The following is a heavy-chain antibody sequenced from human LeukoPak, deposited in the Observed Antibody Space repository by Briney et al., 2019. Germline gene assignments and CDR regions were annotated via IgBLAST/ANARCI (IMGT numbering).Heavy chain of an antibody. V-gene: IGHV3-7*01. J-gene: IGHJ6*03. D-gene: IGHD3-10*02. CDR3: AELGLTMIGGV. Sequence: PGGSLRLSCAASGFTFSSYWMSWVRQAPGKGLEWVANIKHDGSEKYYVDSVKGRFTISRDNAKNSLYLQMNSLRAEDTAVYYCAELGLTMIGGVWGKGTTATIS. CDR1: GFTFSSYW. CDR2: IKHDGSEK.